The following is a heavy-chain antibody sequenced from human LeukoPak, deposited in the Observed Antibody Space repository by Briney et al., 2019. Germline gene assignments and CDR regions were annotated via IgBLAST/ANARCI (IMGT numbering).Heavy chain of an antibody. J-gene: IGHJ4*02. CDR1: GYTFSNNY. CDR2: INPSGGNS. V-gene: IGHV1-46*01. CDR3: AREVTGYSNIDY. Sequence: GASVKVSCKASGYTFSNNYIHWMRQAPGQGLEWMGVINPSGGNSNYAQKFEGRIAVTSDTSTSTVYVELSSLRSEDTAVYYCAREVTGYSNIDYWGQGTLVTVSS. D-gene: IGHD6-13*01.